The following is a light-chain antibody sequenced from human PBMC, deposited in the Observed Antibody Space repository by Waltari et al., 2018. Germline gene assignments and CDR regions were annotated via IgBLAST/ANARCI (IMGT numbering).Light chain of an antibody. CDR2: YDS. V-gene: IGLV3-21*04. Sequence: SYVVTQSPSVSVAPGETARITCGGDNIGSKSVHWYQQRPGQAPVLGISYDSDRPSRVPERFSGSNSGNTATLTISWVEAEDEADYYCLVWHSTIDHQGVFGGGTKLTVL. J-gene: IGLJ2*01. CDR3: LVWHSTIDHQGV. CDR1: NIGSKS.